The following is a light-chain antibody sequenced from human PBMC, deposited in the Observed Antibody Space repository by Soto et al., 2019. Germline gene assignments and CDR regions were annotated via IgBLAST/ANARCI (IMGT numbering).Light chain of an antibody. CDR1: QSVVKY. V-gene: IGKV3-15*01. J-gene: IGKJ1*01. CDR2: GAS. Sequence: IVMTHSPATLSSSLRERATLSFRASQSVVKYLVWYQQKPGQAPSLLIYGASTRATGVPARFSGSGSGTEFTLTISSLKSEDYSVYYCQQYRSWPPITFGQGTTVDIK. CDR3: QQYRSWPPIT.